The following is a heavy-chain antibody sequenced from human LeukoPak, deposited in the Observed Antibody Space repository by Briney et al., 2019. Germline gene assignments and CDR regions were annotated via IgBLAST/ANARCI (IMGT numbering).Heavy chain of an antibody. D-gene: IGHD1-26*01. Sequence: SQTLSLTCTVSGGSISSGGYYWSWIRQHPGKGLEWIGYIYYSGSTNYNPSLKSRVTISVDTSKNQFSLKLSSVTAADTAVYYCARTLKGRYYYYGMDVWGQGTTVTVSS. J-gene: IGHJ6*02. CDR3: ARTLKGRYYYYGMDV. CDR1: GGSISSGGYY. V-gene: IGHV4-31*03. CDR2: IYYSGST.